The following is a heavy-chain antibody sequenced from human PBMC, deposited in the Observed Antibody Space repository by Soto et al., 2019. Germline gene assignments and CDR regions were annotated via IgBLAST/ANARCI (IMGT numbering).Heavy chain of an antibody. CDR2: IYPGDSDT. Sequence: GESLKISCNGSGYSFTSYWICWVRQMPWKGLEWMGIIYPGDSDTRYSPSFQGQVTISADKSISTAYLQWSSLKASDTAMYYCAAKYYYDSSGYYYEYYFDYWGQGTLVTVSS. D-gene: IGHD3-22*01. CDR3: AAKYYYDSSGYYYEYYFDY. V-gene: IGHV5-51*01. CDR1: GYSFTSYW. J-gene: IGHJ4*02.